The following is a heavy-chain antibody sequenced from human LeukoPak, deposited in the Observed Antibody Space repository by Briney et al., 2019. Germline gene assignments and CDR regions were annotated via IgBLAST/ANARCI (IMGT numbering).Heavy chain of an antibody. J-gene: IGHJ4*02. CDR1: GGTFSSYA. V-gene: IGHV1-69*05. Sequence: GASVKVSCXAXGGTFSSYAISWVRQAPGQGLEWMGGIIPIFGTANYAQKFQGRVTITTDESTSTAYMELRSLRSDDTAVYYCARRLGMRGYFDYWGQGTLVTVSS. D-gene: IGHD7-27*01. CDR3: ARRLGMRGYFDY. CDR2: IIPIFGTA.